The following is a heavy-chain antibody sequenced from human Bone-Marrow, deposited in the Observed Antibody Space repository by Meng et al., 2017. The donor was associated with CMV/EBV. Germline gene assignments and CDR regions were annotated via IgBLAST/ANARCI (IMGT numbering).Heavy chain of an antibody. D-gene: IGHD1/OR15-1a*01. CDR3: VRCEPGTPGN. V-gene: IGHV3-30*04. CDR2: VSYYGSTS. J-gene: IGHJ4*02. CDR1: GFSFSSYA. Sequence: QLEVVDSGGGVVKHGRTLRLSCAASGFSFSSYAMHWVRQAPGKGLEWVAVVSYYGSTSYTADSVHGRFSISRDNSKNTLYLLLNRLRHWGTAFYYCVRCEPGTPGNGGQRTLVTVSS.